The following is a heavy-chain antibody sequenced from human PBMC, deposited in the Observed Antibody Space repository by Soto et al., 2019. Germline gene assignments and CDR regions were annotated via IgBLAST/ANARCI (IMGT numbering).Heavy chain of an antibody. CDR1: GGSISSSTYH. CDR2: IYYSGST. J-gene: IGHJ3*02. V-gene: IGHV4-39*01. D-gene: IGHD1-26*01. Sequence: QLQLQESGPGLVKPSETLSLTCTVLGGSISSSTYHWGWIRQPPGKGLEWIASIYYSGSTYYNPSLKSRVTISVDTSKNQFSLKLSSVTAADAAMYYCARHKGYRGSYYCAFDIWGQGTMVTVSS. CDR3: ARHKGYRGSYYCAFDI.